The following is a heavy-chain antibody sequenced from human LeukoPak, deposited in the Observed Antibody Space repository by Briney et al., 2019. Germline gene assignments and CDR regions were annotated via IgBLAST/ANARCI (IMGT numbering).Heavy chain of an antibody. CDR2: IKQDGSER. CDR1: GFTFSSYW. CDR3: ARDDFGVVTKFDY. Sequence: SGGSLRLSCAASGFTFSSYWMSWVRQAPGKGQEWVANIKQDGSERYYVDSVKGRFTISRDNAKNSLYLQMNRLRAEDTAVYYCARDDFGVVTKFDYWGQGTPVTVSS. D-gene: IGHD3-3*01. J-gene: IGHJ4*02. V-gene: IGHV3-7*01.